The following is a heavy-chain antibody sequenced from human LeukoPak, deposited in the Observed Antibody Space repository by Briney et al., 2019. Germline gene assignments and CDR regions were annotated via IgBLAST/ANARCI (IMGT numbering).Heavy chain of an antibody. V-gene: IGHV3-21*01. D-gene: IGHD5-18*01. Sequence: GGSLRLSCAASGFTFSSYSMNWVRQAPGKGLEWVSSSSSSSSYIYYADSVKGRFTISRDNAKNSLYLQMNSLRAEDTAVYYCARVRAMGVYYYYYMDVWGKGTTVTVSS. CDR1: GFTFSSYS. CDR3: ARVRAMGVYYYYYMDV. J-gene: IGHJ6*03. CDR2: SSSSSSYI.